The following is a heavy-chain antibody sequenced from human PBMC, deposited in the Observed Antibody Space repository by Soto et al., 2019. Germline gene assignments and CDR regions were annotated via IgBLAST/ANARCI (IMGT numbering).Heavy chain of an antibody. CDR3: ARGGVSTRTFDY. CDR2: IYPSDSDT. CDR1: GYNFAGYW. J-gene: IGHJ4*02. V-gene: IGHV5-51*01. D-gene: IGHD3-3*01. Sequence: GESLKISCKGSGYNFAGYWIAWVRQMPGKGLELMGTIYPSDSDTRYRPSFQGQVTISADKSISSAYLQWSSLGASDTAMYYCARGGVSTRTFDYWGQGTPVTVSS.